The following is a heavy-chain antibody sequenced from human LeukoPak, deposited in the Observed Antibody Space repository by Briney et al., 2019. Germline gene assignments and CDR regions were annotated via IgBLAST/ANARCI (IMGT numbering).Heavy chain of an antibody. V-gene: IGHV6-1*01. D-gene: IGHD3-10*01. CDR1: GDSVSSNSAA. J-gene: IGHJ4*02. Sequence: PSQTLSLTCAISGDSVSSNSAAWNWIRQSPSRGLEWLGRTYYRSKWYNDYAVSVKSRITINPDTSKNQFSLQLNSVTPEDTAVYYCARETEYMVRGAEALDYWGQGTLVTVSS. CDR3: ARETEYMVRGAEALDY. CDR2: TYYRSKWYN.